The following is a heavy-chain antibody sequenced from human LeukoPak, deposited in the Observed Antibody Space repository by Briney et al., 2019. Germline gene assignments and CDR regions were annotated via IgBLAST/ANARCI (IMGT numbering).Heavy chain of an antibody. CDR1: GYTFTSYY. J-gene: IGHJ4*02. CDR2: INPSGGST. V-gene: IGHV1-46*01. D-gene: IGHD6-19*01. Sequence: ASVKVSCKASGYTFTSYYMHWVRQAPGQGLEWMGIINPSGGSTSYAQKFQGRVTMTRDTSTSTVYMELSSLRSDDTAVYYCARDRRNLAVAGTVFDYWGQGTLVTVSS. CDR3: ARDRRNLAVAGTVFDY.